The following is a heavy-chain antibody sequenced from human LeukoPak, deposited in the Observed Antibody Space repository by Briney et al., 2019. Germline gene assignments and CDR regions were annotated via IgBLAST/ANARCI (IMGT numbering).Heavy chain of an antibody. CDR2: ISWDGGST. Sequence: GGSLRLSCAASGFTFDDYAMHWVRQAPGKGLEWVSLISWDGGSTYYADSVKGRFTISRDNSKNSLYLQMNSLRAEDTALYYCAKDQSPGSGSYYNPPDYWGQGTLVTVSS. D-gene: IGHD3-10*01. V-gene: IGHV3-43D*03. CDR1: GFTFDDYA. CDR3: AKDQSPGSGSYYNPPDY. J-gene: IGHJ4*02.